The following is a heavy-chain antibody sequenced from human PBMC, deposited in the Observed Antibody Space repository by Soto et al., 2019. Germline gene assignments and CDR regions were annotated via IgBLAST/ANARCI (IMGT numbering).Heavy chain of an antibody. Sequence: GGSLRLSCAASGFTFSSYAMSWVRQAPGKGLEWVSAISGSGGSTYYADSVKGRFTISRDNSKNTLYLQMNSLRAEDTAVYYCAKSEHCSGGSCYLDLPHFDYWGQGTLVTVSS. CDR2: ISGSGGST. CDR1: GFTFSSYA. J-gene: IGHJ4*02. V-gene: IGHV3-23*01. D-gene: IGHD2-15*01. CDR3: AKSEHCSGGSCYLDLPHFDY.